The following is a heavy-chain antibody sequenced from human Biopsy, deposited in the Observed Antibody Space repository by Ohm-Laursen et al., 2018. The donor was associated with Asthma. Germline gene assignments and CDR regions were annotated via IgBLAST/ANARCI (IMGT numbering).Heavy chain of an antibody. CDR3: ARDRGYCSGGTCPSWFDP. V-gene: IGHV1-2*06. J-gene: IGHJ5*02. CDR2: IIPNSGDT. Sequence: GSSVKVSCKASGYTLTGYYMHWVRQAPGQGLEWMGRIIPNSGDTKYAQKFQGRVTMTRDTSISTAYMELNTLTSDDTAVYYCARDRGYCSGGTCPSWFDPWGQGTLVTVSS. D-gene: IGHD2-15*01. CDR1: GYTLTGYY.